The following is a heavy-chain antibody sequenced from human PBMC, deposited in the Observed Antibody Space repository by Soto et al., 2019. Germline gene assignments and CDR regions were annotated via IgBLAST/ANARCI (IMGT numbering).Heavy chain of an antibody. CDR1: GGTFSSYT. D-gene: IGHD3-16*01. J-gene: IGHJ3*02. V-gene: IGHV1-69*01. CDR3: ARGVTANYMGGDAFAI. Sequence: QVLLVQSGAEVKKPGSSVKVSCKAAGGTFSSYTVSWVRQAPGQGLDYMGGIMPVLGTPTYTEKFQGRITITADETTGTAYMELTSLTSDDTAGYYCARGVTANYMGGDAFAIWGQGTMVTVSS. CDR2: IMPVLGTP.